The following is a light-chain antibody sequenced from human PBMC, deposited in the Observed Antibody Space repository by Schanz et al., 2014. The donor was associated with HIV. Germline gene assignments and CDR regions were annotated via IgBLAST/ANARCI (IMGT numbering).Light chain of an antibody. Sequence: DIQLTQSPSSLSASGGDRVTITCRASQDIRSYLAWYQQKPGKPPKLLIYGASTLQSGVPSRVGGDGSGNDFTLTISSLQPEDFATYYCQQVDSYPRTFGRGTRVEIK. CDR3: QQVDSYPRT. CDR2: GAS. V-gene: IGKV1-9*01. CDR1: QDIRSY. J-gene: IGKJ4*02.